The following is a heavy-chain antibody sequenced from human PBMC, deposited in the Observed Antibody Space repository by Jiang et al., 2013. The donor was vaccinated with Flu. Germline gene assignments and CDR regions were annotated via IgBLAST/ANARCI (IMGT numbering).Heavy chain of an antibody. J-gene: IGHJ4*02. CDR2: IWYDGSNK. CDR1: GFTFSSYG. V-gene: IGHV3-33*03. D-gene: IGHD6-13*01. CDR3: ARGMYSSSWPSNFDY. Sequence: VQLVESGGGVVQPGRSLRLSCAASGFTFSSYGMHWVRQAPGKGLEWVALIWYDGSNKYYADSVKGRFTISRDNSKYTLYLQMNSLGAEDTAVYYCARGMYSSSWPSNFDYWGQGTLVTVSS.